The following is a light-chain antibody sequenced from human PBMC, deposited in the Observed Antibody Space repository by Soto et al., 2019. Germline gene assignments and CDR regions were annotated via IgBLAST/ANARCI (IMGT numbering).Light chain of an antibody. V-gene: IGKV3-11*01. J-gene: IGKJ4*01. CDR1: QSVSRY. CDR2: SAS. Sequence: EIVLTQSPATLSLSPGERATLSCRASQSVSRYLAWYQQKPCQAPRLLIYSASNRATGIPARFSGSGSGTDFTLTISSLDPEDFAVYYCQQRSNWPLTFGGGTKVEIK. CDR3: QQRSNWPLT.